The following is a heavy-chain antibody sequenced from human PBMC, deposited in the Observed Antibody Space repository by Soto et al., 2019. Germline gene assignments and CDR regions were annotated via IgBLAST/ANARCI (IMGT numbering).Heavy chain of an antibody. CDR1: GDSISSSNW. CDR3: ARDPVCSGGSCYDY. D-gene: IGHD2-15*01. V-gene: IGHV4-4*02. CDR2: IHHSGTT. J-gene: IGHJ4*02. Sequence: SETLSLTCAVSGDSISSSNWWHWVRQPPGKGLEWIGEIHHSGTTNYNPSLKSRVAISVDRSKNQFSLKLNSVTAADTTVYYCARDPVCSGGSCYDYWGQGTLVTVSS.